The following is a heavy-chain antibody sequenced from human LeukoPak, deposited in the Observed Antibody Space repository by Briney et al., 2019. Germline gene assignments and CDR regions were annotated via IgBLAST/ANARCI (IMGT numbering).Heavy chain of an antibody. V-gene: IGHV7-4-1*02. CDR1: GYTYSTYG. CDR3: ARDKGIAAGYYYYYMDV. CDR2: INTNTGNP. J-gene: IGHJ6*03. Sequence: ASVKVSCKASGYTYSTYGISWVRQAPGQGLEWMGWINTNTGNPTYAQGFTGRFVFSLDTSVSTAYLQISSLKAEDTAVYYCARDKGIAAGYYYYYMDVWGKGTRSPSP. D-gene: IGHD6-13*01.